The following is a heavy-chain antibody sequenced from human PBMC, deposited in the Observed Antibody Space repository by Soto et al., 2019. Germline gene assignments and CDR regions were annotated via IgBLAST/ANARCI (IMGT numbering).Heavy chain of an antibody. J-gene: IGHJ4*02. Sequence: GGSLRLSCAASGFTFSSYAMHWVRQAPGKGLEWVALISYDGDNEYYADSVKGRFTISRDNSKNTLYLQMNSLRAEDTSVFYCARGGYLYDSSGYYDSDYWGQGTLVTVPS. CDR3: ARGGYLYDSSGYYDSDY. CDR1: GFTFSSYA. CDR2: ISYDGDNE. V-gene: IGHV3-30-3*01. D-gene: IGHD3-22*01.